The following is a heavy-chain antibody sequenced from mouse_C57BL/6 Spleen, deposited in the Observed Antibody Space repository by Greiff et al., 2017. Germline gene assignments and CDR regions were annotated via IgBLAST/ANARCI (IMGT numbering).Heavy chain of an antibody. CDR1: GFSLTSYG. Sequence: VKLQESGPGLVAPSQSLSITCTVSGFSLTSYGVSWVRQPPGKGLEWLGVIWGDGSTNYHSAPISRPSISKDNSKSQVFLKLNSLRTDDAATYYCGIIYNDYLDDWGKGTTLTVSS. J-gene: IGHJ2*01. D-gene: IGHD2-3*01. V-gene: IGHV2-3*01. CDR3: GIIYNDYLDD. CDR2: IWGDGST.